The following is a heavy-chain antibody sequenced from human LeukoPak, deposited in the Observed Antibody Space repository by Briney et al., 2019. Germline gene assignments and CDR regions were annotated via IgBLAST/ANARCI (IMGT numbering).Heavy chain of an antibody. J-gene: IGHJ4*02. CDR2: ISWNSGNI. Sequence: PGGSLRLSCAASGFTFNDYAMDWVRQAPGKGLEWVSGISWNSGNIDYADSVKGRFTISRDNAKNSLYLQMNSLRAEDTALYYCAKDKDMVRGAIDYWGQGALVTVSS. D-gene: IGHD3-10*01. CDR3: AKDKDMVRGAIDY. V-gene: IGHV3-9*01. CDR1: GFTFNDYA.